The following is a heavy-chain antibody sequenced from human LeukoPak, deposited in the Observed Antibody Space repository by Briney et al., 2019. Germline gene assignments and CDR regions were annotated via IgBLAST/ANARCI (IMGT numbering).Heavy chain of an antibody. J-gene: IGHJ4*02. CDR2: ISSNGGST. D-gene: IGHD6-13*01. CDR1: GFTFSSYA. V-gene: IGHV3-64*01. CDR3: ARGIYSSSWYYFDY. Sequence: SGGSLRLSCAASGFTFSSYAMHWVRQAPGKGLEYVSAISSNGGSTYYANSVKGRFTISRDNSKNTLYLQMGSLRAEDMAVYYCARGIYSSSWYYFDYWGQGTLVTVSS.